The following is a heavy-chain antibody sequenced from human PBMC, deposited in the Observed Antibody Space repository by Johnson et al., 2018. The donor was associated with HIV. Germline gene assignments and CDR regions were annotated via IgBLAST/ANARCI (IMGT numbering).Heavy chain of an antibody. J-gene: IGHJ3*02. Sequence: VQLVESGGGLVQPGGSLRLSCAASGFTFSSYCMSWVRQAPGKGLEWVANIKQDGSEKYYVDSVKGRFTISRDNSKNTLYLQMNSLRAEDTALYYCAKWGSLAVAAIGNAFDIWGQGTMVTVSP. CDR3: AKWGSLAVAAIGNAFDI. D-gene: IGHD6-19*01. CDR1: GFTFSSYC. V-gene: IGHV3-7*03. CDR2: IKQDGSEK.